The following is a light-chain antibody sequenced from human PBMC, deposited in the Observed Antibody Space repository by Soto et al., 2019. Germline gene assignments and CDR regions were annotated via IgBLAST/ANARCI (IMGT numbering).Light chain of an antibody. CDR3: QHYNSYSPYT. Sequence: DIQMTQSPSTLSASVGDRVTITCRASQSISSWLAWYQQKPGKAPKLLIYEASSWESGVPSRFSGSGSGTEFTITISSLQPDDFAIYYRQHYNSYSPYTFGQGNKLEIK. V-gene: IGKV1-5*01. J-gene: IGKJ2*01. CDR1: QSISSW. CDR2: EAS.